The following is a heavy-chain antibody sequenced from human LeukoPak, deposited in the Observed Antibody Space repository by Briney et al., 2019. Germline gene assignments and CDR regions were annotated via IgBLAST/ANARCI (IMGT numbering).Heavy chain of an antibody. CDR2: ISGSGGST. V-gene: IGHV3-23*01. J-gene: IGHJ6*02. CDR1: GFTFSSYA. CDR3: ARDGGLVIAVAGGDGMDV. Sequence: PGGSLRLSCAASGFTFSSYAMSWVRQAPGKGLEWVSAISGSGGSTYYADSVKGRFTISRDNAKNSLYLQMNSLRAEDTAVYYCARDGGLVIAVAGGDGMDVWGQGTTVTVSS. D-gene: IGHD6-19*01.